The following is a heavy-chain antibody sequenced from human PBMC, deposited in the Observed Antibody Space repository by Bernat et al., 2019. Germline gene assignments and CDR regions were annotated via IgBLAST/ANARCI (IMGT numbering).Heavy chain of an antibody. Sequence: QVQLVESGGGLVKPGGSLRLSCAASGFTFSDYYMSWIRQAPGKGLDWVSYISSSSSYTSYADSVKGRFTSSSDNAKNSLYLQMNSLRAEGTAVYYCARGTSTSAPYMDVWGKGTTVTVSS. V-gene: IGHV3-11*05. CDR2: ISSSSSYT. CDR1: GFTFSDYY. CDR3: ARGTSTSAPYMDV. J-gene: IGHJ6*03.